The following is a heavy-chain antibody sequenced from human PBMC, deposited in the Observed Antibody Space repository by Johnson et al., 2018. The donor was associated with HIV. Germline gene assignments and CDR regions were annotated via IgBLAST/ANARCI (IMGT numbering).Heavy chain of an antibody. CDR2: IRSKAHSYAT. D-gene: IGHD2-8*01. V-gene: IGHV3-73*01. J-gene: IGHJ3*01. CDR1: GFAFSGSA. CDR3: ARRTLGGYCPKGICPINAFDL. Sequence: EQLVESGGGLVQPGGSLKLSCAASGFAFSGSAMHWVRQASGKGLEWVGRIRSKAHSYATAYAASVKGMFIVSRDDSENTAYLQMNSLKIEDTAVYYCARRTLGGYCPKGICPINAFDLWGQVTMVTVAS.